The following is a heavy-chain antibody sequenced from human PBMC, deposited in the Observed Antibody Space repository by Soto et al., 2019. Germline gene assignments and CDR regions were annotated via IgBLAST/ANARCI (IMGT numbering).Heavy chain of an antibody. CDR3: ARNFDIAATGTAFDS. J-gene: IGHJ4*02. V-gene: IGHV4-4*07. CDR2: IYSSGTT. D-gene: IGHD6-13*01. CDR1: GGSISGHY. Sequence: PSETLSLTCIVSGGSISGHYWSWIRLPAGRRLQWVGRIYSSGTTNYNPSLKSRVRMSVDTDRNSFSLRLDSVTAAATAVYYCARNFDIAATGTAFDSWGRGVRVTVSS.